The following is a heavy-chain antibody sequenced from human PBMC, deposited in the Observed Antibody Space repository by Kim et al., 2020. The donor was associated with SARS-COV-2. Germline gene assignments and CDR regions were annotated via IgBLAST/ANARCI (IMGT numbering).Heavy chain of an antibody. J-gene: IGHJ3*02. CDR1: GFTFNYYS. V-gene: IGHV3-23*01. Sequence: GGSLRLSCVASGFTFNYYSMRWVRQAPGKGLEWVAAVSISGDSTFYADSVKGRFTVSSYNSKNTLYLQMHILKPDDTAIYFCAKSRGIYATLDSFDIW. D-gene: IGHD1-26*01. CDR2: VSISGDST. CDR3: AKSRGIYATLDSFDI.